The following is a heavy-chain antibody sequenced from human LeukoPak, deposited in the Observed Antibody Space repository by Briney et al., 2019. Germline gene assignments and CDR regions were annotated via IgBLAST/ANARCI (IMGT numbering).Heavy chain of an antibody. D-gene: IGHD6-13*01. V-gene: IGHV1-69*01. CDR1: GGTFISYA. J-gene: IGHJ4*02. CDR3: ARENPLVEGFDY. CDR2: IIPIFGTA. Sequence: GSSVKVSCKASGGTFISYAISWVRQAPGQGLEWMGGIIPIFGTANYAQKFQGRVTITADESTSTAYMELSSLRSEDTAVYYCARENPLVEGFDYWGQGTLVTVSS.